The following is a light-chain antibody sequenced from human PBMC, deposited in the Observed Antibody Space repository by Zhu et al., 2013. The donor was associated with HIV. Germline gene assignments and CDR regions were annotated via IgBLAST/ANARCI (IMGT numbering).Light chain of an antibody. J-gene: IGKJ4*01. CDR3: QQYGSSPLT. CDR1: QTVSYKY. V-gene: IGKV3-20*01. Sequence: VLMQSPGTLSLSPGERATLSCRASQTVSYKYITWYQQKPGQPPRLLLYGSSTRAPGIPDRISGSGSGTDFTLTISSLQPEDFAVYYCQQYGSSPLTFGGGTKVEIK. CDR2: GSS.